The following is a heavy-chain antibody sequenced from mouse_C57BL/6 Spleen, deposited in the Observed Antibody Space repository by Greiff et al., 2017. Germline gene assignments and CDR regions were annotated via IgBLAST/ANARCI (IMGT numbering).Heavy chain of an antibody. V-gene: IGHV2-3*01. CDR1: GFSLTSYG. J-gene: IGHJ2*01. CDR3: AKGGSRYGSSYDYFDY. Sequence: QVQLKESGPGLVAPSQSLSITCTVSGFSLTSYGVSWVRQPPGKGLEWLGVIWGYGSTNYHSALISRLSISKDNSKSQVFLKLKSLQTDDTATYDCAKGGSRYGSSYDYFDYWGQGTTLTVSS. D-gene: IGHD1-1*01. CDR2: IWGYGST.